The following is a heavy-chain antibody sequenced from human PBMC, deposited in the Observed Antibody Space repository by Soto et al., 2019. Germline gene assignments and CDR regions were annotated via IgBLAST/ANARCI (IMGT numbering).Heavy chain of an antibody. V-gene: IGHV1-69*01. CDR1: GGTFSSYA. CDR2: IIPIFGTA. J-gene: IGHJ6*02. CDR3: ARDRSKARKQGGPGEGMDV. Sequence: QVQLVQSGAEVKKPGSSVKVSCKASGGTFSSYAISWVRQAPGQGLEWMGGIIPIFGTANYAQKFQGRVTITADESTSTAYMELSSLRSEDTAVYYCARDRSKARKQGGPGEGMDVWGQGTTVTVSS. D-gene: IGHD3-10*01.